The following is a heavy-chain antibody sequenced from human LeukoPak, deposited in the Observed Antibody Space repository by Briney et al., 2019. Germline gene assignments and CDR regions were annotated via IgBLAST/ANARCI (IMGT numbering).Heavy chain of an antibody. Sequence: RGSPRLSRAASGFTFYRYWIHWVRQAPGKGLVWVSFVSNDGSATNYADSVKGRFTISRDKAKNTLYLQMNSLRAEDTAVYYCAGGGLAGATPGYCGQGTLVTVSS. CDR2: VSNDGSAT. D-gene: IGHD1-26*01. CDR1: GFTFYRYW. CDR3: AGGGLAGATPGY. J-gene: IGHJ4*02. V-gene: IGHV3-74*01.